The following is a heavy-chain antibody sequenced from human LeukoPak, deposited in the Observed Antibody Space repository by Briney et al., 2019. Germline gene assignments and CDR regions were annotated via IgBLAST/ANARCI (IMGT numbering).Heavy chain of an antibody. CDR2: ISHSGST. CDR1: GGSISSYY. D-gene: IGHD3-3*01. CDR3: ARQEVLRFLEWPQDAFDI. V-gene: IGHV4-34*01. J-gene: IGHJ3*02. Sequence: SETLSLTCTVSGGSISSYYWSWIRQPPGKGLEWIGEISHSGSTNYNPSLKSRVTISVDTSKNQFSLKLSSVTAADTAVYYCARQEVLRFLEWPQDAFDIWGQGTMVTVSS.